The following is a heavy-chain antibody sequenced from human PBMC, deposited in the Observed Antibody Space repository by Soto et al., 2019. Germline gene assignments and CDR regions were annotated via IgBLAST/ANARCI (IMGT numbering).Heavy chain of an antibody. J-gene: IGHJ5*02. CDR1: GGNFSNYA. CDR2: IIVLFGTT. V-gene: IGHV1-69*01. D-gene: IGHD6-19*01. Sequence: QVQLVQSGAEVRKPGSSVKVSCKASGGNFSNYAISWVRQAPGQGLEWMGGIIVLFGTTNYAQKFRGRLTVSADESTSTAYMELGRLSFGDTAIYYCARARGSSWYNWFDPWGQGTLVTVSS. CDR3: ARARGSSWYNWFDP.